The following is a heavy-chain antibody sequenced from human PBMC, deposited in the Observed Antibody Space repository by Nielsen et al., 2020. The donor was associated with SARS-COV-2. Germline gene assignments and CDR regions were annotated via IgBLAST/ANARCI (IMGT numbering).Heavy chain of an antibody. V-gene: IGHV1-2*04. CDR3: AREMAWSFYY. CDR2: INPNSGGT. J-gene: IGHJ4*02. D-gene: IGHD5-24*01. CDR1: GYTFTGSS. Sequence: ASVKVSCKASGYTFTGSSMHWVRQAPGQGLEWMGWINPNSGGTNYAQKFQSWVTMTRDTSISTAYMELSRLRSDDTAVYYCAREMAWSFYYWGQGTLVTVSS.